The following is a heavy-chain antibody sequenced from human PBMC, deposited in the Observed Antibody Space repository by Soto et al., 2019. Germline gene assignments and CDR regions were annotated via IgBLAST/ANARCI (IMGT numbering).Heavy chain of an antibody. J-gene: IGHJ4*02. CDR3: ARDFNTAIFDY. V-gene: IGHV3-30-3*01. CDR1: GFTFSSYA. D-gene: IGHD4-17*01. Sequence: GGSLRLSCAASGFTFSSYAMHWVRQAPGKGLEWVAVISYDGSNKYYADSVKGRFTISRDNSKNTLYLQMNSLRAEDTAVYYCARDFNTAIFDYWGQGTLVTVSS. CDR2: ISYDGSNK.